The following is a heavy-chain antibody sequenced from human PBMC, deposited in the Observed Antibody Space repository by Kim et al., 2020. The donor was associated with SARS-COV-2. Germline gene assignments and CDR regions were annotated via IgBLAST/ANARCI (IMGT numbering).Heavy chain of an antibody. V-gene: IGHV4-39*01. J-gene: IGHJ4*02. CDR3: ARHTGVQSSGFDF. Sequence: NPTLKSRVNISVDTSKNQFSLKLSTVTAADTAVYYCARHTGVQSSGFDFWGQGALVTVSS. D-gene: IGHD1-1*01.